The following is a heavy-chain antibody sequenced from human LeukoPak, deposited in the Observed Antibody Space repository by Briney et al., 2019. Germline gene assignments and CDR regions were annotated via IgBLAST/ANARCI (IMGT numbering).Heavy chain of an antibody. CDR3: AREDYGDYGHYYYYMDV. D-gene: IGHD4-17*01. CDR1: EFTFSSYA. V-gene: IGHV3-30*04. J-gene: IGHJ6*03. Sequence: GGSLRLSCAASEFTFSSYAMHWVRQAPGKGLEWVAVISYDGSNKYYADSVKGRFTISRDNSKNTLYLQMNSLRAEDTAVYYCAREDYGDYGHYYYYMDVWGKGTTVTVSS. CDR2: ISYDGSNK.